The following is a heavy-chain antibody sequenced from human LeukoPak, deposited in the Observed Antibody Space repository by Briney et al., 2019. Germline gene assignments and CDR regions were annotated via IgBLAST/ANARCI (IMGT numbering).Heavy chain of an antibody. Sequence: GGSLRLSCAASGFTFSSYVMSWVRQAPGKGLEWVSAISGSGGSTYYADSVKGRFTISRDNSMNTLYLQMNSLRAEDTAVYYCARYRSVTTGKRFFDYWGQGTLVTVSS. CDR1: GFTFSSYV. CDR3: ARYRSVTTGKRFFDY. CDR2: ISGSGGST. V-gene: IGHV3-23*01. J-gene: IGHJ4*02. D-gene: IGHD4-17*01.